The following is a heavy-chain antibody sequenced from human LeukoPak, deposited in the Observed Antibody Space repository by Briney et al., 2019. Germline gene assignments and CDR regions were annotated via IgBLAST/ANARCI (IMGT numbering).Heavy chain of an antibody. CDR1: GGSISSYY. V-gene: IGHV4-59*01. J-gene: IGHJ4*02. CDR2: IYYSGST. Sequence: SETLSLTCTVSGGSISSYYWSWIRQPPGKGLEWIGYIYYSGSTNYNPSPKSRVTISVDTSKNQFSLKLSSVTAADTAVYYCARGSDYAAGSFDYWGQGTLVTVSS. CDR3: ARGSDYAAGSFDY. D-gene: IGHD4-17*01.